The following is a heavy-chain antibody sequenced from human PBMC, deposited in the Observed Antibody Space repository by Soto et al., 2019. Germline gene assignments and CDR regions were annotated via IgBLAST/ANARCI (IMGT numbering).Heavy chain of an antibody. CDR2: IVVGSGNT. CDR3: AADGGYYDSSGSEYFQH. J-gene: IGHJ1*01. D-gene: IGHD3-22*01. Sequence: GAPVKVSCKASWFTFTSPAVQWVRQARGQSLEWIGWIVVGSGNTNYAQKFQERVTIARDMSTSTAYMELSSLRSEDTAVYYCAADGGYYDSSGSEYFQHWGQGTLVTVSS. CDR1: WFTFTSPA. V-gene: IGHV1-58*01.